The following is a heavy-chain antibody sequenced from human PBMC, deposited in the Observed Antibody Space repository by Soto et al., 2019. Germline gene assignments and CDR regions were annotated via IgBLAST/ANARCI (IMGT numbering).Heavy chain of an antibody. CDR1: GGSISSGGYY. V-gene: IGHV4-31*03. CDR3: ARRGYSYGDFDY. D-gene: IGHD5-18*01. Sequence: QVQLQESGPGLVKPSQTLSLTCTVSGGSISSGGYYWSWIRQHPGKGPEWIGYIYYSGSTYYNPSLKSRVTISVDTSKNQFSLKLCSVTAADTAVYYCARRGYSYGDFDYWGQGTLVTVSS. J-gene: IGHJ4*02. CDR2: IYYSGST.